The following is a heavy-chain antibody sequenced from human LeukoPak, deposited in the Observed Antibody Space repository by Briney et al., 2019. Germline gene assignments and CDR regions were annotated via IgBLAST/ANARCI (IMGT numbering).Heavy chain of an antibody. CDR3: AKGSTPRTGIQLWPDFDY. D-gene: IGHD5-18*01. Sequence: PGRSLRLSCAASGFTFSSYGMHWVRQAPGKGLEWVAVISYDGSNKYYADSVKGRFTISRDNSKNTLYLQMNSLRAEDTAVYYCAKGSTPRTGIQLWPDFDYWGQGTLVTVSS. V-gene: IGHV3-30*18. J-gene: IGHJ4*02. CDR2: ISYDGSNK. CDR1: GFTFSSYG.